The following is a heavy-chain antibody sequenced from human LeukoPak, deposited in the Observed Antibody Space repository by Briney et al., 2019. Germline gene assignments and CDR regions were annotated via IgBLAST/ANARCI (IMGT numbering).Heavy chain of an antibody. CDR1: GFTFSSYA. D-gene: IGHD6-19*01. J-gene: IGHJ4*02. CDR3: ARDPGRSGWDY. V-gene: IGHV3-30*04. Sequence: GGSLRLSCAASGFTFSSYAMHWVRQAPGKGLEWVAVISYDGSNKYYADSVKGRFTISRDNSKNTLYLQMNSLRAEDTAVYYCARDPGRSGWDYWGQGALVTVSS. CDR2: ISYDGSNK.